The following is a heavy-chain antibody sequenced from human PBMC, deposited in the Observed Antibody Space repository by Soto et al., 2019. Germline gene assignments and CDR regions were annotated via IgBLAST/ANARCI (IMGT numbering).Heavy chain of an antibody. CDR3: AIDLGGPFDS. V-gene: IGHV3-48*02. Sequence: EVQLVESGGGSVQPGGSLRLSCAASGFTFSNFSMNWVRQAPGRGLEWISYISGGGRPISNEDSVKGRFTISRDNANNALYLQMYTLRYEETAVYYCAIDLGGPFDSWGQGTLVTVSS. CDR1: GFTFSNFS. CDR2: ISGGGRPI. J-gene: IGHJ4*02.